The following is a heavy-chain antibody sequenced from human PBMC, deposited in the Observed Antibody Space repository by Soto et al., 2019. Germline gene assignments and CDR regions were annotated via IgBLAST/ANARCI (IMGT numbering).Heavy chain of an antibody. D-gene: IGHD2-15*01. CDR2: IIPMFETA. Sequence: QVQLVQSGAEVQKPGSSVKVTCKASGGTFSTSTLSWVRQAPGQGPEWMGGIIPMFETANYAQKFQGRVTITADESTKTGYMELSSLRSEDTAVYYCASGVDFDYWVQGTLVTVSS. J-gene: IGHJ4*02. CDR1: GGTFSTST. V-gene: IGHV1-69*01. CDR3: ASGVDFDY.